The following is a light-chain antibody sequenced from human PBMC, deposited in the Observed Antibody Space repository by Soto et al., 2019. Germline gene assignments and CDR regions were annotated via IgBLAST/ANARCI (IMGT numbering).Light chain of an antibody. Sequence: EIVLTQSPATLSLSPGERATLSCRASQSVSTYLAWYQQKPGQAPRLLIYDASNRATGIPARFSGRGSGTDFTLTISSLEPEDFAVYYCQHRSNWPRTFGQGTKLEIK. V-gene: IGKV3-11*01. J-gene: IGKJ2*01. CDR1: QSVSTY. CDR3: QHRSNWPRT. CDR2: DAS.